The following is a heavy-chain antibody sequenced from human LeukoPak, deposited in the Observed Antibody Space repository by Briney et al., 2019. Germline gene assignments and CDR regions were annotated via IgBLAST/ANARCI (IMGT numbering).Heavy chain of an antibody. V-gene: IGHV3-66*01. J-gene: IGHJ4*02. CDR3: ARGGGYGGLDY. CDR1: GFTFGTYG. Sequence: GRSLRLSCAASGFTFGTYGIHWVRQAPGKGLEWVSVIYSGGSTYYADSVKGRFTISRDNSKNTLYLQMNSLRAEDTAVYYCARGGGYGGLDYWGQGTLVTVSS. D-gene: IGHD4-23*01. CDR2: IYSGGST.